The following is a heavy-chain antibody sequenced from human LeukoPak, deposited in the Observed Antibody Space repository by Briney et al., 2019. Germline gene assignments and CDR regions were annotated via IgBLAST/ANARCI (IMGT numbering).Heavy chain of an antibody. CDR2: INPSGGST. V-gene: IGHV1-46*01. Sequence: ASVKVSCKASGYTFSSYYMHWVRQAPGQGLEWMGIINPSGGSTSYAQKFQGRVTLTRDTTTSTVYMELSSLRSEDTAVYYCARADSGGDSSGYKWFDPWGQGTLVTVSS. D-gene: IGHD3-22*01. CDR3: ARADSGGDSSGYKWFDP. CDR1: GYTFSSYY. J-gene: IGHJ5*02.